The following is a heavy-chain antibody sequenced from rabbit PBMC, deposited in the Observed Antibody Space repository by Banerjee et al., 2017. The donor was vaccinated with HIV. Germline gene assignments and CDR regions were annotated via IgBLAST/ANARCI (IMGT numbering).Heavy chain of an antibody. CDR2: INSNTGTT. CDR3: ATYYSASGDDNYSTF. D-gene: IGHD1-1*01. Sequence: QEQLEESGGDLVKPGRSLTLTCTASGFSFNNNYVMCWVRQAPGKGLEWIASINSNTGTTVYASWAKGPFTLSKTSSTTVTLQMTTLTAADTAAYFCATYYSASGDDNYSTFWGQGTLVTVS. V-gene: IGHV1S45*01. CDR1: GFSFNNNYV. J-gene: IGHJ3*01.